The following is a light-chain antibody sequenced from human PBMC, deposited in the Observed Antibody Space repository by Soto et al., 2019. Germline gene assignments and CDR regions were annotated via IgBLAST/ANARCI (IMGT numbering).Light chain of an antibody. CDR2: GAS. CDR3: QQYGSSPRVA. CDR1: QSVSRY. V-gene: IGKV3-20*01. Sequence: EIVMTQSPATLSLSPGERATLSCRASQSVSRYLAWYQQKPGQAPRLLIYGASSRATGIPDRFSGSGSGTDFTLTISRLEPEDFAVYYCQQYGSSPRVAFGQGTKVDIK. J-gene: IGKJ1*01.